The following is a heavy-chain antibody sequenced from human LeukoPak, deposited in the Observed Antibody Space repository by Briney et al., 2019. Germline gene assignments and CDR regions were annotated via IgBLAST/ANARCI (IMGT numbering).Heavy chain of an antibody. CDR2: ISGSGGST. CDR3: AKYRARYCSSTSCYFRRDYYYYYYMDV. Sequence: GGSLRLSCAASGFTFSSYGMSWVRQAPGKGLEWVSAISGSGGSTYYADSVKGRFTISRDNSKNTLYLQMNSLRAEDTAVYYCAKYRARYCSSTSCYFRRDYYYYYYMDVWGKGTTVTISS. V-gene: IGHV3-23*01. J-gene: IGHJ6*03. CDR1: GFTFSSYG. D-gene: IGHD2-2*01.